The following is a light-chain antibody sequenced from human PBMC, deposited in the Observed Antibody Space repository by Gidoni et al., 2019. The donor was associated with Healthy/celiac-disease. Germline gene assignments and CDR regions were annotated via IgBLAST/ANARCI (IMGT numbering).Light chain of an antibody. CDR1: SSDVGGYNS. V-gene: IGLV2-14*03. Sequence: QSALTQPAPVSGSPGLSLTISCTGTSSDVGGYNSVSWYQQPPGKAPKPMIYDFSNRPSGVSNRVSGSKSGNTASLTISGLQAEDEADYYCSSYTSSSTLSVVFGGGTKLTVL. J-gene: IGLJ2*01. CDR3: SSYTSSSTLSVV. CDR2: DFS.